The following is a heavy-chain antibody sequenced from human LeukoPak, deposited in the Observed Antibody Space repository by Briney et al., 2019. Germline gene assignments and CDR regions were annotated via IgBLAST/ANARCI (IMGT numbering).Heavy chain of an antibody. Sequence: GESLKISCKGSGYSFTSYWIGWVRQMPGKGLEWMGIIYPGDSDTRYSPSFQGQVTIAADKSISTVYLQWSSLKASDTAMYYCARRYSGSYDYYYYMDVWGKGTTVTVSS. CDR2: IYPGDSDT. V-gene: IGHV5-51*01. J-gene: IGHJ6*03. D-gene: IGHD1-26*01. CDR1: GYSFTSYW. CDR3: ARRYSGSYDYYYYMDV.